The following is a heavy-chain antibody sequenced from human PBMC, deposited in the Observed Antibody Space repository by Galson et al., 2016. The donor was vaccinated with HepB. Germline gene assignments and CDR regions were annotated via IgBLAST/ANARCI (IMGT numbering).Heavy chain of an antibody. J-gene: IGHJ4*02. D-gene: IGHD3-9*01. Sequence: SETLSLTCAVRGGSFNFYSWTWIRQPPGKGLEWIGDITHNGRTNYSPALKSQVNISVDKSNNHSSLDLSAVTAADTALYFCARGVLTGYSNIQRAPYFDFWGQGALVTVSS. CDR1: GGSFNFYS. CDR3: ARGVLTGYSNIQRAPYFDF. V-gene: IGHV4-34*01. CDR2: ITHNGRT.